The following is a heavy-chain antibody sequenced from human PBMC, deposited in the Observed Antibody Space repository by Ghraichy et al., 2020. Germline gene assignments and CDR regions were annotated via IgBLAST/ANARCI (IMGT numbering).Heavy chain of an antibody. CDR1: GFNFSRYA. CDR2: ISYDGSNK. Sequence: GSLRLSCAASGFNFSRYAMHWVRQAPGKGLEWVALISYDGSNKYYADSVKGRFTISRDNSENTMYLEMNSLKTEDTAVYYCARDRLATTGAGGKGYFDLWGRGTLVTVSS. V-gene: IGHV3-30*04. D-gene: IGHD6-13*01. CDR3: ARDRLATTGAGGKGYFDL. J-gene: IGHJ2*01.